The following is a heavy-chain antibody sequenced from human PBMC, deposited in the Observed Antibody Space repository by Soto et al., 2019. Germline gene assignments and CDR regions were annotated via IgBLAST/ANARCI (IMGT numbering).Heavy chain of an antibody. D-gene: IGHD3-10*01. J-gene: IGHJ5*02. CDR1: GDSITSSSYY. V-gene: IGHV4-39*01. CDR2: MFYSGST. Sequence: QLQLQESGPGLVKPSETLSLTCTVSGDSITSSSYYWGWIRQPPGKGLEWIGNMFYSGSTYYNPSLKSRVTIFVETPKNQFSLKVRSVTVADTAVYYCARGGSGSPIDNWFGPWGQGTLVIVSS. CDR3: ARGGSGSPIDNWFGP.